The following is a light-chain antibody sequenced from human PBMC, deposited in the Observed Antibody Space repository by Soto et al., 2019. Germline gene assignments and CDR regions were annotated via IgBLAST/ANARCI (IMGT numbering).Light chain of an antibody. V-gene: IGKV2-24*01. CDR2: LVS. CDR3: MQTAQFPRT. Sequence: DIVMTQTPLSSPVTLGQSASISCRSSQSLADTVGNTHLSWLQQRPGQSPRLLINLVSNRFFGDPDRFSGSGAGTDFTLHISRVEAEDVGLYYCMQTAQFPRTFGQGTKVEI. CDR1: QSLADTVGNTH. J-gene: IGKJ1*01.